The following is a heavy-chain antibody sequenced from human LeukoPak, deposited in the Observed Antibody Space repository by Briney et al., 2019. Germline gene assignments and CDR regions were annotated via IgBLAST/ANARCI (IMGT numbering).Heavy chain of an antibody. D-gene: IGHD6-19*01. CDR3: AKGFMSSGWYFDY. V-gene: IGHV3-23*01. J-gene: IGHJ4*02. Sequence: PGGSLRLSCAASGFTFSSYAMSWVRQAPGKGLKWVSAISGSGGSTYYADSVKGRFTISRDNTKNTLYLQMNSLRAEDTAVYYCAKGFMSSGWYFDYWGQGTLVTVSS. CDR2: ISGSGGST. CDR1: GFTFSSYA.